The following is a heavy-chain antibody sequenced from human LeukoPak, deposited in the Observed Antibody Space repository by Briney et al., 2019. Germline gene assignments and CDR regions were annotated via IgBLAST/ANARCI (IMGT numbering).Heavy chain of an antibody. CDR3: ARSSYGSGRYGPQFDY. V-gene: IGHV4-38-2*02. CDR2: IHHSGST. Sequence: SETLSLTCTVSSYSISSGFYWGWIRQPPGKGLEWIGSIHHSGSTYYSPSLKSRLTISVDTSKNQFSLKLSSVTAADTAVYYCARSSYGSGRYGPQFDYWGQGTLVTVSS. J-gene: IGHJ4*02. CDR1: SYSISSGFY. D-gene: IGHD3-10*01.